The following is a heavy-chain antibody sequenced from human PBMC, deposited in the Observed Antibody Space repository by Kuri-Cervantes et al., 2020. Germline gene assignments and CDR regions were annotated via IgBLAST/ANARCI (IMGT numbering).Heavy chain of an antibody. CDR2: INHSGST. Sequence: LSCAVYGGSFGGYYWSWIRQPPGKGLEWIGEINHSGSTNYNPSLKSRVTLSVDTSKNQFSLKLSSVTAADTAVYYCARVDRAMRVRGGNGGYWGQGTLVTVSS. V-gene: IGHV4-34*01. J-gene: IGHJ4*02. CDR1: GGSFGGYY. D-gene: IGHD3-10*01. CDR3: ARVDRAMRVRGGNGGY.